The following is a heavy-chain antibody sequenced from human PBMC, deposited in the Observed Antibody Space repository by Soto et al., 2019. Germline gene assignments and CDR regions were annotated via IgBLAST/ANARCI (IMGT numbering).Heavy chain of an antibody. CDR2: ISPIFGTP. V-gene: IGHV1-69*06. Sequence: QVQVVQSGAEVKRPGSSVKVSCKASGDTLTNYAIQWVRQARGQGLEWLGRISPIFGTPNYAPKFQGRVTITADTSTRTVYMQLISLRSDATAIYYCSLYYSASSGYSLTYVNLCGRGTLVTVSS. CDR3: SLYYSASSGYSLTYVNL. CDR1: GDTLTNYA. J-gene: IGHJ2*01. D-gene: IGHD3-22*01.